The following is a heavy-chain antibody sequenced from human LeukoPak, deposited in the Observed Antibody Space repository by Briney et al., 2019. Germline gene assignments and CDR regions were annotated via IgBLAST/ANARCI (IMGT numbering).Heavy chain of an antibody. CDR3: ARSIVGATSHKTYYYYMDV. V-gene: IGHV4-4*09. Sequence: SETLSLTCTVSGGSISSYYWSWIRQPPGKGLEWIGYIYTSGSTTYNPSLKSRVTISVDTSKNQFSLKLSSVTAADTAVYYCARSIVGATSHKTYYYYMDVWGKGTTVTVSS. CDR1: GGSISSYY. J-gene: IGHJ6*03. D-gene: IGHD1-26*01. CDR2: IYTSGST.